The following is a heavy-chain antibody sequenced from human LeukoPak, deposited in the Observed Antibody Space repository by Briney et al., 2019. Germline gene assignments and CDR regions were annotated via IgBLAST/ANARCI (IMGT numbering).Heavy chain of an antibody. J-gene: IGHJ4*02. D-gene: IGHD3-10*01. CDR1: NFTFSSYT. CDR2: IYYSGST. CDR3: ARSELLWFGGVNSGFDY. Sequence: GSLRLSCVASNFTFSSYTMTWVRQAPGQGLEWIGTIYYSGSTYYNPSLKSRVTISVDTSKNQFSLKLTSVTAADTAVYYCARSELLWFGGVNSGFDYWGQGTLVTVSS. V-gene: IGHV4-59*01.